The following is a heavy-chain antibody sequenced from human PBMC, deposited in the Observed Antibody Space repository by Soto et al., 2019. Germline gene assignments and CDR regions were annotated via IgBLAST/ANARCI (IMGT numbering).Heavy chain of an antibody. CDR3: ARGSPGPPYYYYGMDV. J-gene: IGHJ6*02. CDR2: IIPIFGTA. CDR1: GGTFSCYA. Sequence: SVKVSCKASGGTFSCYAISWVRQAPGQGLEWMGGIIPIFGTANYAQKFQGRVTITADESTSTAYMELSSLRSEDTAVYYCARGSPGPPYYYYGMDVRGQGTTVTVSS. V-gene: IGHV1-69*13.